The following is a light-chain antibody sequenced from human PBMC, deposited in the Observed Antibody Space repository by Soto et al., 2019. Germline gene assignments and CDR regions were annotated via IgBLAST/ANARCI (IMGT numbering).Light chain of an antibody. CDR3: QQTSNTPQT. Sequence: DIQMAQSPSSLSASVGDRVTITRWASQNIDIYLHWYQQKPGTAPKLLIYGASSLQSGVPSRFSGSGSGTDFTLTIRSLQPEDFATYYCQQTSNTPQTFGGGTKVDIK. J-gene: IGKJ4*01. CDR1: QNIDIY. V-gene: IGKV1-39*01. CDR2: GAS.